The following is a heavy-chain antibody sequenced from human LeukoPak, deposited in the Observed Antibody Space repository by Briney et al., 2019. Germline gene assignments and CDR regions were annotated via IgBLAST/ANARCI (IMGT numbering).Heavy chain of an antibody. J-gene: IGHJ3*02. Sequence: ASVKVSCKASGYTFTSYGITWVRQAPGQGLEWMGWISAYNGDTNYAQKLQGRVTMTTDTSTNTAYMEMRSLRSDDTAVYYCARRNSGSYFHDAFDIWGQGTMVTVSS. D-gene: IGHD1-26*01. CDR1: GYTFTSYG. CDR2: ISAYNGDT. CDR3: ARRNSGSYFHDAFDI. V-gene: IGHV1-18*01.